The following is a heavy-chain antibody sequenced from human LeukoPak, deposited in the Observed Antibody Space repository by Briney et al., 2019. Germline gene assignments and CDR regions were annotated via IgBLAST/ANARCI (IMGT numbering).Heavy chain of an antibody. CDR1: GFTFSNYN. Sequence: PGGSLRLSCAASGFTFSNYNMHWVRQAPGKGLEWVAVISYDGSNKYYADSVKGRFTISRDNSKNTLYLQMNSLRAEDTAVYYCALWGCSSTSCLDYWGQGTLVTVSS. J-gene: IGHJ4*02. D-gene: IGHD2-2*01. CDR3: ALWGCSSTSCLDY. CDR2: ISYDGSNK. V-gene: IGHV3-30-3*01.